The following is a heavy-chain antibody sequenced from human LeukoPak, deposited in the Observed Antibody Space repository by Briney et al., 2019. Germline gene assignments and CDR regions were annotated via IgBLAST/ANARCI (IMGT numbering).Heavy chain of an antibody. V-gene: IGHV2-5*02. Sequence: SGPTLVKPTQTLTLTCTFSGFSLSTSGVSVGWIRQPPGKALEWLALIYWDDDKRYSPSLKSRRTITKDTSKNQVVLTMTNMDPVDTATYYCAHSFLPIYDILTGYYNDYFDYWGQGTLVTVSS. CDR3: AHSFLPIYDILTGYYNDYFDY. J-gene: IGHJ4*02. CDR1: GFSLSTSGVS. D-gene: IGHD3-9*01. CDR2: IYWDDDK.